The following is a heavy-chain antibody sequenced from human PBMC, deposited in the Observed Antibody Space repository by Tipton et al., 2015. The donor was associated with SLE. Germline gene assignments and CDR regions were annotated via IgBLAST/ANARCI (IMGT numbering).Heavy chain of an antibody. J-gene: IGHJ4*02. V-gene: IGHV4-4*07. CDR1: GGSISSYD. CDR3: VRGPLGSPDTT. Sequence: GLVKPSETLSLTCSVSGGSISSYDWSWIRQPAGKGLEWIGRINSSGSTNYNSSLKSRVTISVDRSKNQISLKLTSMTAADTAVYYCVRGPLGSPDTTWGQGILVTVSS. D-gene: IGHD2/OR15-2a*01. CDR2: INSSGST.